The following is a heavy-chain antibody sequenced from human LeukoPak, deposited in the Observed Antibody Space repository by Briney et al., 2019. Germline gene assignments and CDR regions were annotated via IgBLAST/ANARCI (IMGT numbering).Heavy chain of an antibody. J-gene: IGHJ4*02. Sequence: GGSLRLSCAASGFSFSTYEMHWARQTPGKGLEWVSDISSSGSTVHYAGSVKGRFTTSRDNAKNFLYLQMHSLRAEDTGVYYCSLLAVASPQDYWGQGTLVTVSS. CDR3: SLLAVASPQDY. CDR1: GFSFSTYE. V-gene: IGHV3-48*03. D-gene: IGHD6-19*01. CDR2: ISSSGSTV.